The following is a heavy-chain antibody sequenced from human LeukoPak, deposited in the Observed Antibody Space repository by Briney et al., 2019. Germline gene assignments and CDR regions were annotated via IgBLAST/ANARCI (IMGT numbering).Heavy chain of an antibody. CDR1: GFTFSSYA. CDR2: ISYDGSNK. CDR3: ARDRVRYYDSSGYFYYYYMDV. D-gene: IGHD3-22*01. Sequence: GGSLRLSCAASGFTFSSYAMHWVRQAPGKGLEWVAVISYDGSNKYYADSVKGRFTISRDNSKNTLYLQMNSLRAEDTAVYYCARDRVRYYDSSGYFYYYYMDVWGKGTTVTVSS. J-gene: IGHJ6*03. V-gene: IGHV3-30*14.